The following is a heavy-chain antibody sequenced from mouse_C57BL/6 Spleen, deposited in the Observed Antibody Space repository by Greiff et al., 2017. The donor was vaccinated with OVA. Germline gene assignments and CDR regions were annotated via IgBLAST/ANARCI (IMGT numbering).Heavy chain of an antibody. Sequence: VKLMESGPELVKPGASVKISCKASGYSFTSYYIHWVKQRPGQGLEWIGWIYPGSGNTKYNEKFKGKATLTADTSSSTAYMQLSSLTSEDSAVYYCARGDYYGSSSAYWGQGTLVTVSA. D-gene: IGHD1-1*01. CDR1: GYSFTSYY. J-gene: IGHJ3*01. V-gene: IGHV1-66*01. CDR3: ARGDYYGSSSAY. CDR2: IYPGSGNT.